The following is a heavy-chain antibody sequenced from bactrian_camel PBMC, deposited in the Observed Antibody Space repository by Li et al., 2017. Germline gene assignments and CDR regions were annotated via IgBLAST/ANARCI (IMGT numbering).Heavy chain of an antibody. CDR1: EDTYSEYDDSTPYNC. CDR3: ATRDSWYSYNW. J-gene: IGHJ4*01. CDR2: VCYRGRGTI. V-gene: IGHV3S63*01. Sequence: HVQLVESGGGSVQAGGSLRLSCSASEDTYSEYDDSTPYNCMGWFRQSPGKEREGVAVVCYRGRGTIFYADSVKGRFTASINNAKNTVYLQMNSLESEDTALYYCATRDSWYSYNWWGQGTQVTVS. D-gene: IGHD6*01.